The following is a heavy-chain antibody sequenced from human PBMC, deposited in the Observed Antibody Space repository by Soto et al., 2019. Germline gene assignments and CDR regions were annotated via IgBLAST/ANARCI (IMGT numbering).Heavy chain of an antibody. CDR1: GFTFSSYW. J-gene: IGHJ6*02. V-gene: IGHV3-11*05. Sequence: PGGSLRLSCAASGFTFSSYWMSWVRQAPGKGLEWVSYISSSSSYTNYADSVKGRFTISRDNAKNSLYLQMNSLRAEDTAVYYCARERVVPGFYYYYYGMDVWGQGTTVTVPS. D-gene: IGHD2-2*01. CDR2: ISSSSSYT. CDR3: ARERVVPGFYYYYYGMDV.